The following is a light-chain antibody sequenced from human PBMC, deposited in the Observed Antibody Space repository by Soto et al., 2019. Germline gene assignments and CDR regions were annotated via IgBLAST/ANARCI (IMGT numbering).Light chain of an antibody. CDR3: QQHSSWPLT. CDR1: QNIISY. Sequence: IMLTHSPATLSLSPGKIATRSCRASQNIISYLSWYQQKPCQAPRLLIYGTSNRATGIPARFSGSGSGTDFTLTISSLEPEDFAVYYCQQHSSWPLTFGGGTKVDIK. V-gene: IGKV3-11*01. J-gene: IGKJ4*01. CDR2: GTS.